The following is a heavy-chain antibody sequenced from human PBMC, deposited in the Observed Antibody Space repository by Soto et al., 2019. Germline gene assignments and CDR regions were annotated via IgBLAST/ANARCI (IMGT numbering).Heavy chain of an antibody. J-gene: IGHJ4*02. CDR2: IYSGGST. CDR1: AFTVSNND. Sequence: EVQLVESGGGLLQPGVSLRLSCAASAFTVSNNDMNWVRQAPGKGLEWVSIIYSGGSTYHADSVKGRFTISRDNAKNKLYLQMNSLRAEDTAVYYCASGDGGFLRYWGQGTLVTVSS. CDR3: ASGDGGFLRY. V-gene: IGHV3-53*01.